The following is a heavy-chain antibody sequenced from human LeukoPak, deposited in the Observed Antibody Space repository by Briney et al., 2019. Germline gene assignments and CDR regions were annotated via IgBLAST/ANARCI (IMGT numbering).Heavy chain of an antibody. CDR2: IHHNGTR. Sequence: PSETLSLTCGVCVGSINSGNRWTWVRQSPGKGLEWIGEIHHNGTRSYNPSLKSRVTISADTFKNHFSLIVTSLTAADTAVYYCAAAPILRGEGGEHYMYGMDVWGQGSTVIVSS. CDR1: VGSINSGNR. D-gene: IGHD2-2*02. V-gene: IGHV4/OR15-8*01. CDR3: AAAPILRGEGGEHYMYGMDV. J-gene: IGHJ6*02.